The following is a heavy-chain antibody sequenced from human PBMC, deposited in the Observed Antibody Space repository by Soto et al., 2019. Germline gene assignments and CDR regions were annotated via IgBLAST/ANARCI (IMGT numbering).Heavy chain of an antibody. J-gene: IGHJ5*01. CDR2: IYYDGST. D-gene: IGHD4-17*01. CDR3: TKVVTTGTRQMDFAS. CDR1: GDSITSINNY. V-gene: IGHV4-39*01. Sequence: SETLSLTCTVSGDSITSINNYWGWIRQPPGMGLEWIANIYYDGSTFYNPSLKSRVAMSIDTSKNQFSLNLTSVNATDTAVYYRTKVVTTGTRQMDFASGGQGISVTVSS.